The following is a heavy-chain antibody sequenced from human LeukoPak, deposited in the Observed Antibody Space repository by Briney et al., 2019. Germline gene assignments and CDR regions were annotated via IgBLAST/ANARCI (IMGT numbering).Heavy chain of an antibody. V-gene: IGHV3-30*03. CDR2: ISYDGSNT. D-gene: IGHD4-4*01. CDR1: GFNFRSFG. Sequence: GGSLRLSCAASGFNFRSFGMPWVRQAPGKGLEWVAVISYDGSNTYYADSVKGRVSISRDTSQNTAFMHMNSLRVDDTAIYYCARDRDHSRYPDGMDVWGQGTTVTVSS. CDR3: ARDRDHSRYPDGMDV. J-gene: IGHJ6*02.